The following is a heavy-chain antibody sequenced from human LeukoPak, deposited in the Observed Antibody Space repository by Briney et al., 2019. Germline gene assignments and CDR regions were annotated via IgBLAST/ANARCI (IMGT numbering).Heavy chain of an antibody. J-gene: IGHJ4*02. V-gene: IGHV3-30*18. CDR1: GFTFSSYA. CDR2: ISYDGSNK. CDR3: ANAYGGNTGLFDY. Sequence: PGGSLRLSCAASGFTFSSYAMYWVRQAPGKGLEWVAVISYDGSNKYFADSVKGRFTISRDNSKNTLYLQMNSLRAEDTAVYYCANAYGGNTGLFDYWGQGTLVTVSS. D-gene: IGHD4-23*01.